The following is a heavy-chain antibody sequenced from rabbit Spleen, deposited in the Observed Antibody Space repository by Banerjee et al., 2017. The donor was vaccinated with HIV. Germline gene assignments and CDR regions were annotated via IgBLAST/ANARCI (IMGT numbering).Heavy chain of an antibody. CDR3: ARDLAAWNSGSYAFNL. V-gene: IGHV1S45*01. CDR2: IDTNDGDT. D-gene: IGHD1-1*01. CDR1: GIDFSNYNF. J-gene: IGHJ4*01. Sequence: QEQLEESGGGLVQPGASLTLTCKASGIDFSNYNFMCWVRQAPGKGLEWIACIDTNDGDTDYANWPKGRFTISKTSSTTVTLQMTSLTAADTATYFCARDLAAWNSGSYAFNLWGPGTLVTVS.